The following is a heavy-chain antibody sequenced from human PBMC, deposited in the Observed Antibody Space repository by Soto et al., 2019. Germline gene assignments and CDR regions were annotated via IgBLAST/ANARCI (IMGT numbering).Heavy chain of an antibody. D-gene: IGHD4-17*01. V-gene: IGHV3-72*01. CDR2: TRNKANSYTT. J-gene: IGHJ4*02. CDR3: ARDSNGDYLCHY. CDR1: GFTFSDHY. Sequence: EVQLVESGGGLVQPGGSLRLSCAASGFTFSDHYMDWVRQAPGKGLEWVGRTRNKANSYTTEYAASVKGRFTISRDDSKNSLYLQMNSLKTEDTAVYYCARDSNGDYLCHYWGQGTLVTVSS.